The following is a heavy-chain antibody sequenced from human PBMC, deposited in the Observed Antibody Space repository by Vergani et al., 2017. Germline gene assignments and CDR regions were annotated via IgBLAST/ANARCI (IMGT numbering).Heavy chain of an antibody. D-gene: IGHD1-26*01. CDR1: GGSFSGYY. Sequence: QVQLQQWGAGLLKPSETLSLTCAVYGGSFSGYYWSWIRQPPGKGLEWIGEINHSGSTNYNPSLKSRVTISVDTSKNQFSLKLISVTAADTAVYYCARGCATKMIDYWGQGTLVTVSS. V-gene: IGHV4-34*01. J-gene: IGHJ4*02. CDR3: ARGCATKMIDY. CDR2: INHSGST.